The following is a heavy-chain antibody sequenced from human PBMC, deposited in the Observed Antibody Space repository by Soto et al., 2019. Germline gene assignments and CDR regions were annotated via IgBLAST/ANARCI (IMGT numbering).Heavy chain of an antibody. CDR1: GGTFSSYA. Sequence: SVKVSCKASGGTFSSYAISWVRQAPGQGLEWMGGIIPIFGTANYAQKFQGRVTITADESTSTAYMELSSLRSEDTAVYYCAREEIVVVTAIPGYYYYYYGMDVWGQGTTVTVTS. J-gene: IGHJ6*02. V-gene: IGHV1-69*13. CDR3: AREEIVVVTAIPGYYYYYYGMDV. CDR2: IIPIFGTA. D-gene: IGHD2-21*02.